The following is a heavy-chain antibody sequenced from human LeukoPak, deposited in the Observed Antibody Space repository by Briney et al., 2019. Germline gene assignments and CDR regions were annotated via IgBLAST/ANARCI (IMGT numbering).Heavy chain of an antibody. CDR1: GYTFTGYY. CDR3: ARVPPTVTTVFYYYYGMDV. D-gene: IGHD4-17*01. Sequence: ASVKVSCKASGYTFTGYYMHWVRQAPGQGLEWMGWINPNSGGTNYAQKSQGRVTMTRDTSISTAYMELRSLRSDDTAVYYCARVPPTVTTVFYYYYGMDVWGQGTTVTVSS. V-gene: IGHV1-2*02. CDR2: INPNSGGT. J-gene: IGHJ6*02.